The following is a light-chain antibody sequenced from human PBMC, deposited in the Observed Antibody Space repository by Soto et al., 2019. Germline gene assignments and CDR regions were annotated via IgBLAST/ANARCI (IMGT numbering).Light chain of an antibody. J-gene: IGLJ2*01. Sequence: NFMLTQPHSVSESPGKTVTISCTGSSGSIASNYVQWYQQRPGSAPTTVIYEDNQRPSGVPDRFSGSIDSSSNSASLTISGLKTEDGADYYSHSYDSRNQEVFGGGTKLTVL. CDR2: EDN. CDR1: SGSIASNY. V-gene: IGLV6-57*02. CDR3: HSYDSRNQEV.